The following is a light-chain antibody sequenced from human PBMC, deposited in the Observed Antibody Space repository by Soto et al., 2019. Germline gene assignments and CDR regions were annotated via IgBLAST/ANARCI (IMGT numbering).Light chain of an antibody. J-gene: IGKJ3*01. CDR1: QSVSSSY. CDR2: GAS. V-gene: IGKV3-20*01. Sequence: EIVLTQSPGTLSLSPGERATLSCRASQSVSSSYLAWYQQKPGQAPRLLIYGASSRVTGIPDRFSGSGSGTAFTLTSSRLEPDDVAVYYCQQYGSSPIFTCGPETKVDI. CDR3: QQYGSSPIFT.